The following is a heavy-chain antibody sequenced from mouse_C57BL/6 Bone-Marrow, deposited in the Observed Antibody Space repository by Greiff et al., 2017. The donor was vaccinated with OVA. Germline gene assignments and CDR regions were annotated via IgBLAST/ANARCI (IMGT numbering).Heavy chain of an antibody. V-gene: IGHV1-15*01. D-gene: IGHD4-1*01. CDR2: IDPETGGT. CDR1: GYTFTDYE. Sequence: VQLQQSGAELVRPGASVTLSCKASGYTFTDYEMHWVKQTPVHGLEWIGAIDPETGGTAYNQKFKGKAILTADKSSSTAYMELRSLTSEDSAVYYCTRGGWEGYFDVWGTGTTVTVSS. J-gene: IGHJ1*03. CDR3: TRGGWEGYFDV.